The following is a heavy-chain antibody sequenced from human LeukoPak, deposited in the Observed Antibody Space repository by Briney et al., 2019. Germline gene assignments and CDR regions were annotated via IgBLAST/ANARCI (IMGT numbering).Heavy chain of an antibody. Sequence: SETLSLTCTVSGASISTYYWSWIRQPPVKGLEWIGCIFYSGSTNSGNTNYNPSLKSRVTISVDTSKNQFSLKLSSVTAADTAAYYCARHSTIEPRPDYWGQGTLVTVS. CDR2: IFYSGSTNSGNT. D-gene: IGHD6-6*01. J-gene: IGHJ4*02. V-gene: IGHV4-59*08. CDR3: ARHSTIEPRPDY. CDR1: GASISTYY.